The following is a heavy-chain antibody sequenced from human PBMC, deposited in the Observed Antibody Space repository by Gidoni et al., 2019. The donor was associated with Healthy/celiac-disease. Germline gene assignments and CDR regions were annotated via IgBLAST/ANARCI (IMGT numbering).Heavy chain of an antibody. CDR2: ISSSGSTI. D-gene: IGHD3-3*01. V-gene: IGHV3-11*01. CDR3: ARDRYDFWSGSYYYYYGMDV. J-gene: IGHJ6*02. Sequence: QVQLVESGGGLVKPGGSLRLSCAASGFTFSDYYMRWIRQAPGKGLEWVSYISSSGSTIYYADSVKGRFTISRDNAKNSLYLQMNSLRAEDTAVYYCARDRYDFWSGSYYYYYGMDVWGQGTTVTVSS. CDR1: GFTFSDYY.